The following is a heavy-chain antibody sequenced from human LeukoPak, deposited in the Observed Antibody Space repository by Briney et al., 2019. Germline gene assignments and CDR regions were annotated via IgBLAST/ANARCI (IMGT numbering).Heavy chain of an antibody. V-gene: IGHV3-20*04. CDR3: ARPQVNDYGDCGI. CDR2: INWNGGST. Sequence: PGGSLRLSCAASGFTFDDKGMSWVRQAPGKGLEWVSSINWNGGSTGYADSVKGRFTLSRDNAKNSLYLELNSLRAEDTAVYYCARPQVNDYGDCGIWGQGTMVAVSS. J-gene: IGHJ3*02. CDR1: GFTFDDKG. D-gene: IGHD4-17*01.